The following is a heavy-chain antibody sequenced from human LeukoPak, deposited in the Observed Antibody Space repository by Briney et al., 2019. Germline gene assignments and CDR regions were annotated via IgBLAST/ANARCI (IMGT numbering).Heavy chain of an antibody. CDR2: ISGSTGST. D-gene: IGHD3-3*01. Sequence: PGGSLRLSCAASGFTFSTYAMGWVRQAPGKGLEWVSAISGSTGSTYYVDSVKGRFTISRDNSKNTLYLQMNNLRAEDTAVYYCAKDRDLDYWGQGTLVTVSS. V-gene: IGHV3-23*01. J-gene: IGHJ4*02. CDR3: AKDRDLDY. CDR1: GFTFSTYA.